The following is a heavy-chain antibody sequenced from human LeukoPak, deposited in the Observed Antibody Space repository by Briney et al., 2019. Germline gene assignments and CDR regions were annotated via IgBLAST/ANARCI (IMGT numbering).Heavy chain of an antibody. CDR3: ARLRPMVRGVIMRFDY. CDR1: GGSFSGYY. CDR2: INHSGST. V-gene: IGHV4-34*01. J-gene: IGHJ4*02. D-gene: IGHD3-10*01. Sequence: SETLSLTCAVYGGSFSGYYWSWIRQPPGKGLEWIGEINHSGSTNYNPSLKSRVTISVDTSKNQFSLKLSSVTAADTAVYYCARLRPMVRGVIMRFDYWGQGTLVTVSS.